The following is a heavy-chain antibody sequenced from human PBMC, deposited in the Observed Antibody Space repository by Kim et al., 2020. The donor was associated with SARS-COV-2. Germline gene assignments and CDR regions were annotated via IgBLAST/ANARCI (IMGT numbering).Heavy chain of an antibody. J-gene: IGHJ4*02. D-gene: IGHD3-22*01. Sequence: GGSLRLSCAASGFTFSSYAMHWVRQAPGKGLEYVSAISSNGGSTYYANSVKGRFTISRDNSKNTLYLQMGSLRAEDMAVYYCARVSSQESDYYDSSGYYAYFDYWGQGTLVTVSS. CDR3: ARVSSQESDYYDSSGYYAYFDY. CDR1: GFTFSSYA. CDR2: ISSNGGST. V-gene: IGHV3-64*01.